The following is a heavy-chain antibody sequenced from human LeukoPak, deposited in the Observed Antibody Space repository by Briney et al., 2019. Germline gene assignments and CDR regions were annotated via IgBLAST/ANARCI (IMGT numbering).Heavy chain of an antibody. CDR1: GGTFSSYA. Sequence: PVASVKVSCKASGGTFSSYAISWVRQAPGRGLEWMGGIIPLFGTANYAQKFLGRVIITADESTSTAYMELSSLRSEDTAVYYCARDKRGTAEEFDYWGQGTLVTVSS. D-gene: IGHD2-2*01. CDR3: ARDKRGTAEEFDY. CDR2: IIPLFGTA. J-gene: IGHJ4*02. V-gene: IGHV1-69*13.